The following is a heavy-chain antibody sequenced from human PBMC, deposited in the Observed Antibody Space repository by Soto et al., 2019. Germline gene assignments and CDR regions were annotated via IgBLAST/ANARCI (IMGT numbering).Heavy chain of an antibody. CDR1: GGSISGGTYY. D-gene: IGHD2-21*01. CDR2: IYFSGST. V-gene: IGHV4-31*03. J-gene: IGHJ6*02. CDR3: ARGDWPTQMDV. Sequence: QVQLQESGPGLVKPSQTLSLTCTVSGGSISGGTYYWSWIRQPPGQGLEWIGYIYFSGSTYYNPSLKNRVIISVDTSKNQFSLRLSSVTAADTAVYYCARGDWPTQMDVWGQGTTVTVSS.